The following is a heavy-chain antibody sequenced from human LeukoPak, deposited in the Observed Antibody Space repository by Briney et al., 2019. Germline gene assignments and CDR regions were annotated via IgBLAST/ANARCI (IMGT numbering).Heavy chain of an antibody. CDR3: AKDSGYGDFTTYFDY. J-gene: IGHJ4*02. CDR1: GFTFSSYE. CDR2: IWYDGSNK. D-gene: IGHD4-17*01. V-gene: IGHV3-33*06. Sequence: SGGSLRLSCAASGFTFSSYEMNWVRQAPGKGLEWVAIIWYDGSNKYYADSVKGRFTISRDDSKNTLYLQMNSLRAEDTAVYYCAKDSGYGDFTTYFDYWGQGTLVSVSS.